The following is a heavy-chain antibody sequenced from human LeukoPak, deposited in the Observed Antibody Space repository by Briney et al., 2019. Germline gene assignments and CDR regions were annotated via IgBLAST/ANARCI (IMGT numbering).Heavy chain of an antibody. D-gene: IGHD5-18*01. V-gene: IGHV3-30*04. CDR3: ARDFVYTARGTFDI. Sequence: PGGSLRLSCAASGFTFRSDAMHWVRQAPGKGLEWVAVISYDGSNKDYADSVKGRFTISRDNSENTLYLQMNSLRVEDTAVYYCARDFVYTARGTFDIWGQGTVVTVSS. CDR2: ISYDGSNK. CDR1: GFTFRSDA. J-gene: IGHJ3*02.